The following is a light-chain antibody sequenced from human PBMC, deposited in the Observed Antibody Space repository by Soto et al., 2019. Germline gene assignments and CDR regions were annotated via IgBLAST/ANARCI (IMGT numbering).Light chain of an antibody. V-gene: IGLV2-14*03. CDR3: SSYKSSSLYV. CDR1: SSDVGGYNY. J-gene: IGLJ1*01. CDR2: DVS. Sequence: QSALTQPASVSGSPGQSITISCTGTSSDVGGYNYVSWYQHNPGTAPKLMIYDVSNRPSGVSIRCSGSKSGNTATMTISGLQAEDEGEYYCSSYKSSSLYVFGTGTKVTAL.